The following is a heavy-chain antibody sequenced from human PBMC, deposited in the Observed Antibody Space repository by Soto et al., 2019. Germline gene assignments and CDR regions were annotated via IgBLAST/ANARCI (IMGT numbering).Heavy chain of an antibody. V-gene: IGHV4-4*02. Sequence: QVQLQESGPGLVKPSGTLSLTCAVSGGSISSSNWWSWVRQPPGKGLEWIGEIYHSGSTNYNPSLRSRFTMSVDKSKNQFSLKLSSVTAADTAGYSCARTPWDGYTVYYFGYWGQGTLGTVSS. D-gene: IGHD5-18*01. CDR3: ARTPWDGYTVYYFGY. J-gene: IGHJ4*02. CDR1: GGSISSSNW. CDR2: IYHSGST.